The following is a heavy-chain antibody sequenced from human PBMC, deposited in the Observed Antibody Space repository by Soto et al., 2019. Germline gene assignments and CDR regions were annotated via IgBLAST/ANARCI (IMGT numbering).Heavy chain of an antibody. J-gene: IGHJ6*02. CDR1: GFTFSSYG. CDR3: AKDMGEQRAYGMDV. D-gene: IGHD6-25*01. V-gene: IGHV3-30*18. Sequence: QVQLVESGGGVVQPGRSLRLSCAASGFTFSSYGMHWVRQAPGKGLEWVAVISYDGSNKYYADSVKGRFTISRDNSKNPLYLQMNSLRAEDTAVYYCAKDMGEQRAYGMDVWGQGTTVTVSS. CDR2: ISYDGSNK.